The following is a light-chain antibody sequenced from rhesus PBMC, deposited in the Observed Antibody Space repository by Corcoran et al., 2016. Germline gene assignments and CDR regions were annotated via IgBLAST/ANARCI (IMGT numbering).Light chain of an antibody. CDR3: QQKSSRPLN. J-gene: IGKJ4*01. V-gene: IGKV1-22*01. CDR2: KAA. Sequence: DIQMTQSPLSLPASVGDTVTISCRASQGISSWLAWYQQKPGKAPKHLFHKAATLQSGVTSRVSGDGSGTEFTRTISSLESEDFATYYDQQKSSRPLNFGGGTKVGLK. CDR1: QGISSW.